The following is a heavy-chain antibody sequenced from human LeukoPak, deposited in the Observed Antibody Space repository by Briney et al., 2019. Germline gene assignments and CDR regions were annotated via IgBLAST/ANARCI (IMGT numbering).Heavy chain of an antibody. CDR2: IYYSGST. Sequence: SETLSLTCTVSGGSISSGDYYWSWIRQPPGKGLEWIGYIYYSGSTYYNPSLKSRVTISVDTSKNQFSLKLNSVTAADTAVYYCARAPGYDFWSGYYTSNWFDPWGQGTLVTVSS. V-gene: IGHV4-30-4*01. CDR1: GGSISSGDYY. J-gene: IGHJ5*02. D-gene: IGHD3-3*01. CDR3: ARAPGYDFWSGYYTSNWFDP.